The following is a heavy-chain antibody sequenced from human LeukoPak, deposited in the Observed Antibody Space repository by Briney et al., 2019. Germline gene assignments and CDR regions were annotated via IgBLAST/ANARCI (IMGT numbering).Heavy chain of an antibody. D-gene: IGHD6-19*01. CDR3: ASAVSQWPSWFDP. CDR2: IYYSGST. CDR1: GGSISSSSYY. V-gene: IGHV4-39*07. J-gene: IGHJ5*02. Sequence: SETLSLTCTVSGGSISSSSYYWGWIRQPPGKGLEWIGSIYYSGSTYYNPSLKSRVTISLDTSKKQSSLKLSSVTAADTAVYYCASAVSQWPSWFDPWGQGTLVTVSS.